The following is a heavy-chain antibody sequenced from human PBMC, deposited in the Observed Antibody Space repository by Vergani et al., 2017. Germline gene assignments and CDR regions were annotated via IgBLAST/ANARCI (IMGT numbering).Heavy chain of an antibody. CDR3: ASRDIVVVPAAIKKNWFDP. Sequence: EVQLVESGGGLVKPGGSLRLSCAASGFTFSSYSMNWVRQAPGKGLEWVSSISSSSSYIYYADSVKGRFTISRDNAKNSLYLQMNSLRAEDTAVYYCASRDIVVVPAAIKKNWFDPWGQGTLVTVSS. D-gene: IGHD2-2*01. CDR1: GFTFSSYS. CDR2: ISSSSSYI. V-gene: IGHV3-21*01. J-gene: IGHJ5*02.